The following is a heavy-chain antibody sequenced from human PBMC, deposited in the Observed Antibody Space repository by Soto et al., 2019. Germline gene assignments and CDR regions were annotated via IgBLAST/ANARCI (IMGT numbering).Heavy chain of an antibody. CDR3: ARRWGFTVEL. Sequence: QVQLQESGPGLVKPSETLSITCTVSGGSISSYYWSWIRQPPGKRLEWIGYIYYSGSPNYNPSLKSRVTISVDTSKNQFSLKLSSVTAADTGVYYSARRWGFTVELWGQGTLVTVSS. J-gene: IGHJ4*02. CDR2: IYYSGSP. CDR1: GGSISSYY. D-gene: IGHD7-27*01. V-gene: IGHV4-59*08.